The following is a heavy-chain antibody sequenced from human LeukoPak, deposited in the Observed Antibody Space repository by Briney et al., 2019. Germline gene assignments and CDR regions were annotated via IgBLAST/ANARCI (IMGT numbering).Heavy chain of an antibody. J-gene: IGHJ6*02. CDR1: GFTFDDYA. D-gene: IGHD2-2*01. CDR3: AKDIRSIVVPPDAMDV. V-gene: IGHV3-9*01. Sequence: GGSLRLSCAASGFTFDDYAMHWVRQAPGKGLEWVPGISWNSDIIGYADSVKGRFTISRDSAKNSLYLQMNSLRPEDTAFYYCAKDIRSIVVPPDAMDVWGQGTTVTVSS. CDR2: ISWNSDII.